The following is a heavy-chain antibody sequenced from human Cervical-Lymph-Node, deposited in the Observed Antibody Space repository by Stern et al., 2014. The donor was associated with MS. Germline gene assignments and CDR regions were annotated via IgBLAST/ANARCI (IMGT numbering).Heavy chain of an antibody. CDR1: GFTFSSYA. V-gene: IGHV3-64*07. CDR2: ISGSGGST. J-gene: IGHJ4*02. D-gene: IGHD1-26*01. CDR3: ARRETAYFDS. Sequence: EVQLVESGGGMVQPGGSLRLSCVAPGFTFSSYAMDWVRQAPGKGLEYVSSISGSGGSTYYADSVKGRFSISRDNSKNTLYLQMGSLRPEDMAVYYCARRETAYFDSWGLGTLVTVSS.